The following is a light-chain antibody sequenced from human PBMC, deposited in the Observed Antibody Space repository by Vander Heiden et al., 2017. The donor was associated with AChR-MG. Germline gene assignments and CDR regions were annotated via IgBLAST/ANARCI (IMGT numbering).Light chain of an antibody. CDR3: MIWHSSAYV. J-gene: IGLJ1*01. V-gene: IGLV5-45*03. Sequence: QAVLTQPSSLPASPDASASLPCTLRSGLNVGTYSIYWYQQKPGSPPQYLLRYKSDSDKQQGSGVPSRFSGSKDASANAGILLISGLQSEDEADYYCMIWHSSAYVFGTGTKVTVL. CDR1: SGLNVGTYS. CDR2: YKSDSDK.